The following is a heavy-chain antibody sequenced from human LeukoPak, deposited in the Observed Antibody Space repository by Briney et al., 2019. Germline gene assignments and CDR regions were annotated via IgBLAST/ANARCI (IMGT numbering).Heavy chain of an antibody. J-gene: IGHJ4*02. Sequence: AASVKVSCKASGYTFTSYGISWVRQAPGQGLEWMGWISAYNGNTNYAQKLQGRVTMTTDTSTSTAYTELRSLRADDTAVYYCARDHYYDSSGQVLDYWGQGTLVTVSS. D-gene: IGHD3-22*01. CDR3: ARDHYYDSSGQVLDY. V-gene: IGHV1-18*01. CDR2: ISAYNGNT. CDR1: GYTFTSYG.